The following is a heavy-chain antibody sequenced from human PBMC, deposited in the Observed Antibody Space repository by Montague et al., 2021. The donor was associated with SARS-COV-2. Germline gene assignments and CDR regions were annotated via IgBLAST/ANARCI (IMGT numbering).Heavy chain of an antibody. J-gene: IGHJ6*02. V-gene: IGHV4-34*01. CDR1: GGSFSGYY. CDR2: INHSGST. D-gene: IGHD3-10*01. CDR3: ARVRYYGSGTSLGMDV. Sequence: SETLSLTCAVYGGSFSGYYWSWIRQPPGKGLERIGEINHSGSTNYNPSLKSRVTISVDTSKNQLSLKLSSVTAADMAVYYCARVRYYGSGTSLGMDVWGQGTTVTVSS.